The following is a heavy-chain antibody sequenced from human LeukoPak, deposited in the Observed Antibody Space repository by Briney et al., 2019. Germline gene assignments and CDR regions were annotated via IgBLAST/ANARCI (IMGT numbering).Heavy chain of an antibody. J-gene: IGHJ4*02. CDR2: IYYSGST. CDR1: GGSISSSSYY. Sequence: PSETLSLTCTVSGGSISSSSYYWGWIRQPPGKGLEWIGSIYYSGSTYYNPSLKSRVTISVDTSKNQFSLKLSSVTAADTAVYYCARGGPYRPLELDYWGQGTLVTVSS. D-gene: IGHD3-16*01. CDR3: ARGGPYRPLELDY. V-gene: IGHV4-39*01.